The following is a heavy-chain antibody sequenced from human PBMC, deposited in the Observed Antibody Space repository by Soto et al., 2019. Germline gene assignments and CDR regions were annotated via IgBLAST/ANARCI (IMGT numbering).Heavy chain of an antibody. Sequence: EVQLVESGGGLVQPGGSLRLSCAASGFTVSSNYMSWVRQAPGKGLEWVSVIYSGGSTYYADSVKGRFTISRHNSKNTLYLQMNSLRAEDTAVYYCSRVLRYCSSTSCQNRGDAFDSWGQGTMVTVSS. CDR1: GFTVSSNY. CDR2: IYSGGST. D-gene: IGHD2-2*01. J-gene: IGHJ3*02. CDR3: SRVLRYCSSTSCQNRGDAFDS. V-gene: IGHV3-53*04.